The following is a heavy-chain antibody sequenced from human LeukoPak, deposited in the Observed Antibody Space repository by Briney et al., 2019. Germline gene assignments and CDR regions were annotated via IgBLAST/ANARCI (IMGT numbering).Heavy chain of an antibody. D-gene: IGHD5-18*01. CDR1: GGSISSYY. J-gene: IGHJ5*02. V-gene: IGHV4-59*01. CDR2: IYYSGST. CDR3: AGEIHNWFDP. Sequence: PSETLSLTCTVSGGSISSYYWSRIRQPPGKGPEWIGYIYYSGSTNYNPSLKSRVTISVDTSKNQFSLKLSSVTAADTAVYYCAGEIHNWFDPWGQGTLVTVSS.